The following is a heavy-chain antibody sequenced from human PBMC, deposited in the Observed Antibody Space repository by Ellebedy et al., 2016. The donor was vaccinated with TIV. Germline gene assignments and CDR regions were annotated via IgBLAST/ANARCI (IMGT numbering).Heavy chain of an antibody. J-gene: IGHJ3*02. CDR2: IVGSGA. CDR3: AKDLQGELPTAFDI. D-gene: IGHD1-26*01. Sequence: GESLKISCAASGFTFSPYAMAWVRQAPGKGLEWVSGIVGSGAQKYADSVKGRFTISRDNSKRTVDLQMNSLRAEDTALYYCAKDLQGELPTAFDIWGQGTMVTVSS. CDR1: GFTFSPYA. V-gene: IGHV3-23*01.